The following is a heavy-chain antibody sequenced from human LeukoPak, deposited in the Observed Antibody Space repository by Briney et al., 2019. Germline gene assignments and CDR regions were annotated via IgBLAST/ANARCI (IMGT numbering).Heavy chain of an antibody. D-gene: IGHD3-22*01. Sequence: GGSLRLSCAASGFTFSSYAMSWVRQVPGKGLEWVAVISYDGSNKYYADSVKGRFTISRENSKNTLYLQMNSLRAEDTAVYYCARERKDYYYDSSGYFDYWGQGTLVTVSS. V-gene: IGHV3-30-3*01. CDR1: GFTFSSYA. J-gene: IGHJ4*02. CDR3: ARERKDYYYDSSGYFDY. CDR2: ISYDGSNK.